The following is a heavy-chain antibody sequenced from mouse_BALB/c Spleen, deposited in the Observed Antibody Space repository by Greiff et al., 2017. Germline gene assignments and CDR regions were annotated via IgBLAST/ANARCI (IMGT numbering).Heavy chain of an antibody. D-gene: IGHD1-1*01. Sequence: VQLQQSGAELMKPGASVKISCKATGYTFSSYWIEWVKQRPGHGLEWIGEILPGSGSTNYNEKFKGKATFTADTSFNTAYMQLSSLTSEDSAVYYCASQLPFAYWGQGTPVTVSA. V-gene: IGHV1-9*01. CDR3: ASQLPFAY. J-gene: IGHJ3*01. CDR1: GYTFSSYW. CDR2: ILPGSGST.